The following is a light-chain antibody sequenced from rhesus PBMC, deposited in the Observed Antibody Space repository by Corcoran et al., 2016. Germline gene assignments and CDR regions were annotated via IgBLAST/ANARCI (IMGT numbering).Light chain of an antibody. CDR3: QQYSSRPRT. CDR2: KAS. Sequence: DIQMTQSPSSLSASVGDTVTITCRASQGISSWLAWYQQKQGKAPKLLIYKASSLQSGVPSSLSGSGSGTYLTLTISSLQSEDFATYYCQQYSSRPRTFGQGTKVEIK. V-gene: IGKV1-22*01. CDR1: QGISSW. J-gene: IGKJ1*01.